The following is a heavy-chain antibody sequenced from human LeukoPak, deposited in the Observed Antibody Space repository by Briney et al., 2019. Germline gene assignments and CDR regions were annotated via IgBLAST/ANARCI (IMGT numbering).Heavy chain of an antibody. D-gene: IGHD2-15*01. Sequence: SVKVSCKASGGTFSSYAISWVRQAPGQGLEWIGRIIPIFGTANYAQKFQGRVTITADKSTSTAYMELSSLRSEDTAVYYCARAAGYCSGGSCHHFDYWGQGTLVTVSS. CDR3: ARAAGYCSGGSCHHFDY. CDR1: GGTFSSYA. CDR2: IIPIFGTA. V-gene: IGHV1-69*06. J-gene: IGHJ4*02.